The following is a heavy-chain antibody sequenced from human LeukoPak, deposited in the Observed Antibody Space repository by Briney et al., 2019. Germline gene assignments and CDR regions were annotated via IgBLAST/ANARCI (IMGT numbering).Heavy chain of an antibody. V-gene: IGHV3-33*01. Sequence: PGGSLRLSCEASGFTFSSHGIHWVRWPPGKGLEWVAVIWNDGSDKYYGDSVKGRFTVSRDNSKNTLYLQMDSLRAEDTAVYYCATDSPETAAFDYWGQGTLVTVSS. CDR1: GFTFSSHG. D-gene: IGHD2-21*02. CDR2: IWNDGSDK. CDR3: ATDSPETAAFDY. J-gene: IGHJ4*02.